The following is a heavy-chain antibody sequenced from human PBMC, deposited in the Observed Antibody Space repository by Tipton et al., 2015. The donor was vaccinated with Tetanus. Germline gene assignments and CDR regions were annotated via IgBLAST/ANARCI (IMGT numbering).Heavy chain of an antibody. V-gene: IGHV3-9*01. D-gene: IGHD5-18*01. J-gene: IGHJ4*02. CDR2: ISWNSGSI. CDR3: ATSLGYRNARFDY. Sequence: RSLRLSCAASGFTFSSYAMSWVRQAPGKGLEWVSGISWNSGSIGCADSVKGRFTISRDNAKNSLYLQMNSLRAEDTALYYCATSLGYRNARFDYWGQGTLVTVSS. CDR1: GFTFSSYA.